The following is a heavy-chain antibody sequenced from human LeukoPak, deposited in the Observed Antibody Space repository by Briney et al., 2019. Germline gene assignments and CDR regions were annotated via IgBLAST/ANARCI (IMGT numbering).Heavy chain of an antibody. V-gene: IGHV4-4*09. CDR3: ARRAWGCSYGPYYYYYYMDV. CDR2: IYTSGST. CDR1: GGSISSYY. D-gene: IGHD5-18*01. J-gene: IGHJ6*03. Sequence: SETLSLTCTVSGGSISSYYWSWIRQPPGKGLEWIGYIYTSGSTNYNPSLKSRVTISVDTSKNQFSLKLSSVTAADTAVYYCARRAWGCSYGPYYYYYYMDVWGKGTTITVSS.